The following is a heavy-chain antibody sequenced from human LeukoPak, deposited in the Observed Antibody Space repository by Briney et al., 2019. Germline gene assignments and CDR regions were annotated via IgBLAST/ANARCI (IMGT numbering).Heavy chain of an antibody. V-gene: IGHV3-23*01. J-gene: IGHJ4*02. D-gene: IGHD1-26*01. CDR3: AKDQDVYSGSQS. Sequence: GGSLRLSCAASGFTFSDYAMSWVRQAPGKGLEWVSTLSGSDSSTYYADSVRGRFTISRDNSKNTVFLQMNSLRVEDTAIYYCAKDQDVYSGSQSWGQGTLVTVSS. CDR2: LSGSDSST. CDR1: GFTFSDYA.